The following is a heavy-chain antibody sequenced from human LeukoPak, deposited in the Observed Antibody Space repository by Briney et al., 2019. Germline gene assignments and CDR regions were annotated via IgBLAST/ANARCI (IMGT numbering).Heavy chain of an antibody. Sequence: PSETLSLTCTVSGGSISSYYWSWIRQPAGKGLEWIGRIYTSGSTNYNPSLKSRVTISVDTSRNQFSLKLSSVTAADTAVYYCARDPSSWWAFDIWGQGTMVTVSS. J-gene: IGHJ3*02. D-gene: IGHD6-13*01. CDR1: GGSISSYY. CDR3: ARDPSSWWAFDI. CDR2: IYTSGST. V-gene: IGHV4-4*07.